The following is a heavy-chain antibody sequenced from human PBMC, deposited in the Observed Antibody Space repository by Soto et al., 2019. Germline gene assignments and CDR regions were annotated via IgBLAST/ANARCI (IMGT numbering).Heavy chain of an antibody. D-gene: IGHD6-13*01. CDR2: INSDASII. Sequence: GGSLRLSCAVCGITLRSYWMHWIRQAPGKGLVWVSHINSDASIINYADSVKGRFTISRDNARNTLYLQMNSLRVDDTAIYYCASDAAAGLKFWGQGTLVTVSS. V-gene: IGHV3-74*01. J-gene: IGHJ4*02. CDR3: ASDAAAGLKF. CDR1: GITLRSYW.